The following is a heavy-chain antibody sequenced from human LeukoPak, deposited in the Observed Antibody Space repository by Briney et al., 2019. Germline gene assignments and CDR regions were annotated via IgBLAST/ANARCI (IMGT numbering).Heavy chain of an antibody. CDR2: ISSSSSYI. J-gene: IGHJ4*02. V-gene: IGHV3-21*01. CDR3: ARDRGTGYGDYGTFDY. Sequence: IPGGSLRLSCAASGFTFSSYSMNWVRQAPGKGLEWVSSISSSSSYIYYADSVKGRFTISRDNAKNSLYLQMNSLRAEDTAVYYCARDRGTGYGDYGTFDYWGQGTLVTVSS. CDR1: GFTFSSYS. D-gene: IGHD4-17*01.